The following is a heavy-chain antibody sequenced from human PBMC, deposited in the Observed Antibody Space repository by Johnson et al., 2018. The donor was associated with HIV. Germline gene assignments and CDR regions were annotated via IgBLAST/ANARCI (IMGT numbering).Heavy chain of an antibody. J-gene: IGHJ3*02. CDR1: GLSVSGTY. CDR3: ARASGEWDAFDI. V-gene: IGHV3-30*03. Sequence: QVQLVESGGGLVQPGGSLRLSCATSGLSVSGTYMSWVRQAPGKGLEWVAFISFDKNNKYCADSVKGRFTIYRDNSKNTLYLQMNSLRAEDMAVYYCARASGEWDAFDIWGQGTMVTVSS. D-gene: IGHD3-10*01. CDR2: ISFDKNNK.